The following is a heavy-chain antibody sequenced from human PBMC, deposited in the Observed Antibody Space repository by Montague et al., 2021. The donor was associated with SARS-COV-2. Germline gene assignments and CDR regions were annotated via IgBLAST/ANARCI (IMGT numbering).Heavy chain of an antibody. CDR3: ARTYTYYDFWSGYPWDYYMDV. Sequence: SETLSLTCAVYGGSFSGYYWSWIRQPPGKGLEWIGEINHSGSTNYNPSLKSRVTISVDTSKNRFSLKLSSVTAADTAVYYCARTYTYYDFWSGYPWDYYMDVWGKGTTVTVSS. CDR1: GGSFSGYY. CDR2: INHSGST. V-gene: IGHV4-34*01. J-gene: IGHJ6*03. D-gene: IGHD3-3*01.